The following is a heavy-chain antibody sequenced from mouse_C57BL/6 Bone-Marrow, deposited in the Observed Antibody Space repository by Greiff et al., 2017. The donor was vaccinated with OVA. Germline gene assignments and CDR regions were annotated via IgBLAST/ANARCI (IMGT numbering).Heavy chain of an antibody. D-gene: IGHD1-1*01. CDR3: ARGAITTVPSAMEY. J-gene: IGHJ4*01. CDR2: INPGSGGT. V-gene: IGHV1-54*01. Sequence: VQLQQSGAELVRPGTSVKVSCKASGYAFTNYLIEWVKQRPGQGLEWIGVINPGSGGTNYNEKFKGKATLTADKSSNTAYMQLSSLTSEDSAVYFCARGAITTVPSAMEYWGQGTSVTVSA. CDR1: GYAFTNYL.